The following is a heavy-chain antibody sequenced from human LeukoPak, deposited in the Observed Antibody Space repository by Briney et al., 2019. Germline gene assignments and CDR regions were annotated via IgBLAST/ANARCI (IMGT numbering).Heavy chain of an antibody. J-gene: IGHJ5*02. CDR1: GGSISSGDYY. D-gene: IGHD6-19*01. Sequence: KSSETLSLTCTVSGGSISSGDYYWSWIRQPPGKGLEWIGYIYYSGSTYYNPSLKSRVTISVDTSKNQFSLKLSSVTAADTAVYYCATFGKAVAVHLDPWGQGTLVTVSS. CDR3: ATFGKAVAVHLDP. CDR2: IYYSGST. V-gene: IGHV4-30-4*08.